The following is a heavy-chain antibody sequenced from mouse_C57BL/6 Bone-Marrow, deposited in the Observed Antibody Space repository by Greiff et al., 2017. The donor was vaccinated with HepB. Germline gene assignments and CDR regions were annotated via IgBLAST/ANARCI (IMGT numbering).Heavy chain of an antibody. CDR3: VRQSGYYSYYFDY. CDR1: GFSFNTYA. CDR2: IRSKSNNYAT. D-gene: IGHD2-3*01. Sequence: DVMLVESGGGLVQPKGSLKLSCAASGFSFNTYAMNWVRQAPGKGLEWVARIRSKSNNYATYYADSVKDRFTISRDDSESMLYLQMNNLKTEDTAMYYCVRQSGYYSYYFDYWGQGTTLTVSS. J-gene: IGHJ2*01. V-gene: IGHV10-1*01.